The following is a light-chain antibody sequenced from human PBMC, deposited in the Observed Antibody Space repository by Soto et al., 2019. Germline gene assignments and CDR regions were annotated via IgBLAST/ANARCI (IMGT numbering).Light chain of an antibody. CDR1: SSNIGSNA. J-gene: IGLJ2*01. CDR2: NEN. CDR3: AVWDDSLKGPV. V-gene: IGLV1-44*01. Sequence: QSVLTQPPSASGTPGQRVTISCSGRSSNIGSNAVNWYQQVPGTAPKLLIYNENQRPSGVPGRFSGSKSGTSAFLAISGLQSEDEADYYCAVWDDSLKGPVFGGGTKLTVL.